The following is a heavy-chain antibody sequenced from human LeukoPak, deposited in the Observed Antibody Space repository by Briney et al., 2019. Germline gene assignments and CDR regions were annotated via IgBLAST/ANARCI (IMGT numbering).Heavy chain of an antibody. CDR1: GGTFSSYT. CDR3: ARGGKISTGSGSYYRTDY. Sequence: ASVKVSCQASGGTFSSYTISWVRQAPGQGLEWMGRIILIRGIANYAQKFHGRVTITADKSTSTAYMELSSLRSEDTAVYYCARGGKISTGSGSYYRTDYWGQGTLVTVSS. J-gene: IGHJ4*02. CDR2: IILIRGIA. V-gene: IGHV1-69*02. D-gene: IGHD3-10*01.